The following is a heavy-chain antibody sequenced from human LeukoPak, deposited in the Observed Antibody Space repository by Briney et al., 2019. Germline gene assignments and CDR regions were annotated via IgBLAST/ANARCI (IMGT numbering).Heavy chain of an antibody. CDR2: TSRSGGST. J-gene: IGHJ5*02. V-gene: IGHV3-23*01. Sequence: GGSLRFSGAASGFTFSSNAMGWVPQAPGKGLKGVSATSRSGGSTYYADPVKGRFTISRDNSKNTLYLQMISLRAEDTVVYYCANGGPGYGDYYYHWLDPWGQGTLVTVSS. CDR1: GFTFSSNA. D-gene: IGHD4-17*01. CDR3: ANGGPGYGDYYYHWLDP.